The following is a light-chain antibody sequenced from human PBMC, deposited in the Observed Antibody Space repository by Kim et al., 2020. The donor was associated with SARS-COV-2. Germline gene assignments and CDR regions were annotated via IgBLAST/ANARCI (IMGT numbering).Light chain of an antibody. J-gene: IGLJ3*02. CDR1: SSDVSGYNY. Sequence: GQSVTISCTGTSSDVSGYNYVPWYQQHPGKAPELMIYEVAKRPSGVPDRFSGSKSGNTASLTVSGLQAEDEADYYCNSYAGGNIYVFGGGTQLTVL. V-gene: IGLV2-8*01. CDR2: EVA. CDR3: NSYAGGNIYV.